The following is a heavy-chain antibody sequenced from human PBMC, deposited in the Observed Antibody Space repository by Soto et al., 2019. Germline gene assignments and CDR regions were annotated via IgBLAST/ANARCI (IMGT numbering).Heavy chain of an antibody. Sequence: SETLSLTCTVFGDSINSGSYYWTWIRQPPGKGLEWIGYIYYTGSANYNPSLKSRVTISLDTSKNQFSLKLSSVAAADTALYFCARARAVAGEWFESWGQGALVTVSS. J-gene: IGHJ5*01. CDR3: ARARAVAGEWFES. V-gene: IGHV4-61*01. CDR1: GDSINSGSYY. CDR2: IYYTGSA. D-gene: IGHD6-19*01.